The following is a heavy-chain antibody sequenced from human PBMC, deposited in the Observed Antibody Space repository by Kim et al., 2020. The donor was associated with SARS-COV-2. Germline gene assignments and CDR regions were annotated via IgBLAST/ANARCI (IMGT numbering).Heavy chain of an antibody. J-gene: IGHJ4*02. CDR3: ARADFYGSGSPDN. Sequence: VASVKGRFTISRDKSKNTLHLQMNSLRVEDTAIYYCARADFYGSGSPDNWGQGTLVTVSS. D-gene: IGHD3-10*01. V-gene: IGHV3-33*01.